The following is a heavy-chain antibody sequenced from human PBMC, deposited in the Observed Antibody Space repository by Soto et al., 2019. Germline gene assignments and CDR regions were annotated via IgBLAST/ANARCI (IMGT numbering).Heavy chain of an antibody. V-gene: IGHV1-69*01. CDR1: GGTFSSYA. Sequence: QVQLVQSGAEVKKPGSSVKVSCKASGGTFSSYAISWVRQAPGQGLEWMGGIIPIFGTANYAQRFQGRVTINADESTSTAYMELSRLRSEDTAVYYCARSACSGGSCYYNWFDPWGQGTLVTVSS. J-gene: IGHJ5*02. D-gene: IGHD2-15*01. CDR3: ARSACSGGSCYYNWFDP. CDR2: IIPIFGTA.